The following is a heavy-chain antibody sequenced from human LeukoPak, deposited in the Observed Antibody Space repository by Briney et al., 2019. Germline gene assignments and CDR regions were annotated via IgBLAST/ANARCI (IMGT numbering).Heavy chain of an antibody. J-gene: IGHJ4*02. CDR2: ISAYNGNT. D-gene: IGHD3-22*01. V-gene: IGHV1-18*01. CDR1: GYTFTSYG. CDR3: ARDYYDSSGPPLDY. Sequence: GASVTVSFKASGYTFTSYGISWVRQAPGQGLEWMGWISAYNGNTNYAQKLQGRVTMTTDTSTSTAYMELRSLRSDDTAVYYCARDYYDSSGPPLDYWGQGTLVTVSS.